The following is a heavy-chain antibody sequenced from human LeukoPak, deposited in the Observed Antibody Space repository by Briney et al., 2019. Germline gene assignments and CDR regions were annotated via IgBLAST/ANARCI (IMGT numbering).Heavy chain of an antibody. Sequence: PSETLSLTCTVSGGSVSSGSYYWSWIRQPPGKGLEWIGEINHSGSTNYNPSLKSRVTISVDTSKNQFSLKLSSVTAADTAVYYCASDDSSGYYVFDYWGQGTLVTVSS. J-gene: IGHJ4*02. D-gene: IGHD3-22*01. CDR2: INHSGST. V-gene: IGHV4-61*01. CDR1: GGSVSSGSYY. CDR3: ASDDSSGYYVFDY.